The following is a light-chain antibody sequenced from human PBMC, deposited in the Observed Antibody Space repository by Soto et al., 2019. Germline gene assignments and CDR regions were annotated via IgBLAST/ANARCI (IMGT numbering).Light chain of an antibody. J-gene: IGLJ1*01. V-gene: IGLV2-14*03. CDR3: SSYTTSSTVV. CDR1: NSDVGGYNF. CDR2: EVS. Sequence: QSVLTQPASVFGSPGQSTTISCTGTNSDVGGYNFVSWYQQHPGKAPKLMIYEVSNRPSGVSNRFSGSKSGNTASLTISGLQPEDEADYYCSSYTTSSTVVFGTGTKVTVL.